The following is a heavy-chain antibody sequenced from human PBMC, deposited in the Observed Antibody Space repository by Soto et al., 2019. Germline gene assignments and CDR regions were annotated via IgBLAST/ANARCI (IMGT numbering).Heavy chain of an antibody. CDR1: GFTFNDYW. V-gene: IGHV3-74*01. CDR3: ARGLYHKYGQDY. CDR2: INGDGTTT. Sequence: EVQLVESGGGLVQTGGSLRLSCAASGFTFNDYWVHWVRQAPGKGLVWVSRINGDGTTTNYADSVKGRFTISRDNAQNTLYLQLNSLRDDDTAVYYCARGLYHKYGQDYWGQRTLVTVSS. J-gene: IGHJ4*02. D-gene: IGHD4-17*01.